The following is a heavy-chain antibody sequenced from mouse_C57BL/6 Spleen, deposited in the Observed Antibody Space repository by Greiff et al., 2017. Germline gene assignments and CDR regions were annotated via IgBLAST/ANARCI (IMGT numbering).Heavy chain of an antibody. J-gene: IGHJ3*01. CDR2: IDPENGDT. CDR3: TPGYDGFAY. D-gene: IGHD2-2*01. V-gene: IGHV14-4*01. Sequence: VQLQQSGAELVRPGASVKLSCTASGFNIKDDYMHWVKQRPEQGLEWLGWIDPENGDTEYASKFQGKATITADTSSNTAYLQLSSLTSEDTAVYYCTPGYDGFAYWGQGTLLTVSA. CDR1: GFNIKDDY.